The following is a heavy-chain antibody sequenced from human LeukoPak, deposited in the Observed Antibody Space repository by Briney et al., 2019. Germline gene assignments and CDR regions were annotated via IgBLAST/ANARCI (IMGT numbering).Heavy chain of an antibody. V-gene: IGHV3-23*01. D-gene: IGHD3-10*01. J-gene: IGHJ4*02. CDR3: ARDSSMLRGPLVIYYFDF. Sequence: GGSLRLSCVASDFSFITYAMSWVRQAPGKGLEWVSTISGGGDATYYADSVKGRFTISRDNSKNTLYLQMNSLRVEDTAVYYCARDSSMLRGPLVIYYFDFWGQGTLVTVSS. CDR1: DFSFITYA. CDR2: ISGGGDAT.